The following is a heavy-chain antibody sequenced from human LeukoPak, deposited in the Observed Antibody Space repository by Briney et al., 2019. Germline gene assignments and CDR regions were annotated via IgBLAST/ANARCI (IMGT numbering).Heavy chain of an antibody. V-gene: IGHV3-11*04. Sequence: GGSLRLSWAASGFTFSDYYMSWIRQAPGKGLEWVSYISSSGSTIYYADSVKGRFTISRDNAKNSLYLQMNSLRAEDTAVYYCARSGETYYYDSSGYIDYWGQGTLVTVSS. J-gene: IGHJ4*02. D-gene: IGHD3-22*01. CDR3: ARSGETYYYDSSGYIDY. CDR1: GFTFSDYY. CDR2: ISSSGSTI.